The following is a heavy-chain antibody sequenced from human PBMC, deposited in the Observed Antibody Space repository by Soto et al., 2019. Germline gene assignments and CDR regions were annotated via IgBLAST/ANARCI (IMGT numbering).Heavy chain of an antibody. J-gene: IGHJ4*02. D-gene: IGHD3-22*01. Sequence: PGGSLRLSCAASGFTFSSYAMSWVRQAPGKGLEWVSAISGSGGSTYYADSVKGRFTISRDNSKNTLYLQMNSLRAEDTAVYYCAKDPGLFITMTVVARPLWGQGTLVTVSS. CDR1: GFTFSSYA. V-gene: IGHV3-23*01. CDR3: AKDPGLFITMTVVARPL. CDR2: ISGSGGST.